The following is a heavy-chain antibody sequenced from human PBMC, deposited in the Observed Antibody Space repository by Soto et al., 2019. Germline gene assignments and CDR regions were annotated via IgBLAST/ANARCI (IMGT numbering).Heavy chain of an antibody. CDR3: AKDIGLMIGFDGSGYEFGNYYYGMDV. D-gene: IGHD5-12*01. Sequence: EVQLLESGGGLVQPGGSLRLSCAASGFTFSSYAMSWVRQAPGKGLEWVSAISGSGGSTYYADSVKGRFTISRDNSKNTLYLQMNSLRAEDTAVYYCAKDIGLMIGFDGSGYEFGNYYYGMDVWGQGTTVTVSS. V-gene: IGHV3-23*01. J-gene: IGHJ6*02. CDR2: ISGSGGST. CDR1: GFTFSSYA.